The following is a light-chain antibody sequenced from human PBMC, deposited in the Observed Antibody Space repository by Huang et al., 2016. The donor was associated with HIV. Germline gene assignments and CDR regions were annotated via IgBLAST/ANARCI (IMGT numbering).Light chain of an antibody. V-gene: IGKV1-39*01. CDR1: QNISNY. Sequence: DIQMTQSPSSLSASVGDTVIITCRASQNISNYLNWYQQVPGRAPKLLIYGTSNLQRGVSLMRFSGRASGTEFTLTITSLQPEDAATYFCQQSYGIPRTFGLGT. J-gene: IGKJ2*01. CDR2: GTS. CDR3: QQSYGIPRT.